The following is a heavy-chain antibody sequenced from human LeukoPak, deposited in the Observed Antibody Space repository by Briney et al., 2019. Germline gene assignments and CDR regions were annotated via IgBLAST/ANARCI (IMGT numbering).Heavy chain of an antibody. D-gene: IGHD3-22*01. CDR2: ISGSGDTT. V-gene: IGHV3-23*01. CDR1: EFTFSSYA. CDR3: AKDGLSYDGSTHVYYFQS. J-gene: IGHJ4*02. Sequence: GGSLRLSCAASEFTFSSYAMSWVRQAPGKGLEWVSAISGSGDTTYYGDSVKGRFTISRDNSKNTLYLQMHSLRAEDTALYYCAKDGLSYDGSTHVYYFQSLGQGTLVTVSS.